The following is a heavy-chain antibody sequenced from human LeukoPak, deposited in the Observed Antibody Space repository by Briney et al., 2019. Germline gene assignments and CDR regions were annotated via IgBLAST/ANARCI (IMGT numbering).Heavy chain of an antibody. D-gene: IGHD3-22*01. CDR3: ARDRVSSGYYGPPRDAFDI. CDR2: IYYSGST. Sequence: SSETLSLTCTVSGGSISSSSYYWGWIRQPPGKGLKWIGSIYYSGSTYYNPSLKSRVTISVDTSKNQFSLKLSSVTAADTAVYYCARDRVSSGYYGPPRDAFDIWGQGTMVTVSS. CDR1: GGSISSSSYY. J-gene: IGHJ3*02. V-gene: IGHV4-39*07.